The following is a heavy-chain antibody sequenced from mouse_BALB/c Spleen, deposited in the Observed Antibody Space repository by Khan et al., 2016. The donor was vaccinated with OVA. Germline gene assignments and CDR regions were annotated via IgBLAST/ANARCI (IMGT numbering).Heavy chain of an antibody. J-gene: IGHJ3*01. V-gene: IGHV1S135*01. CDR2: IDPFSGGT. CDR3: TRHGYVAWFTY. D-gene: IGHD2-2*01. Sequence: EVKLLESGPELMKPGTSVKISCKASGYSFTTYYIHWVMQSHETSLEWIGYIDPFSGGTTYNQKFKGKATLTVDKSSSTAYIHLSNLTSEDSAVYYGTRHGYVAWFTYWGQGTLVTVSA. CDR1: GYSFTTYY.